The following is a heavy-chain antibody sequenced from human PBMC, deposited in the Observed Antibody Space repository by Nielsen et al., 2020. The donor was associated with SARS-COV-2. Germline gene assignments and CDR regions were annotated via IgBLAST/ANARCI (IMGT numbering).Heavy chain of an antibody. CDR3: ARTYGDYLEFFHR. V-gene: IGHV4-39*01. J-gene: IGHJ1*01. CDR2: VYYDGST. CDR1: GDSTISSRYY. D-gene: IGHD4-17*01. Sequence: SETLSLTCTVSGDSTISSRYYWGWLRQPPGKGLEWIGSVYYDGSTYYNPSLKSRVTISVDTSKNQFSLKLRSVTAADTAVYYCARTYGDYLEFFHRWGQGPLVTVSS.